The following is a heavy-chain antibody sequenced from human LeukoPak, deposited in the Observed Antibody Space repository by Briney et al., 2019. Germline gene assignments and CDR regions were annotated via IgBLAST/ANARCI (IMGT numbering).Heavy chain of an antibody. CDR3: ARGPGGSSSSDFDY. D-gene: IGHD6-6*01. CDR1: GGSISSGSYY. J-gene: IGHJ4*02. CDR2: IYISGST. Sequence: PSETLSLTCTVSGGSISSGSYYWSWIRQPAGKGLEWIGRIYISGSTNYTHSLKSRVTISVDTSKNQFSLKLSSVTAADTAVYYCARGPGGSSSSDFDYWGQGTLVTVSS. V-gene: IGHV4-61*02.